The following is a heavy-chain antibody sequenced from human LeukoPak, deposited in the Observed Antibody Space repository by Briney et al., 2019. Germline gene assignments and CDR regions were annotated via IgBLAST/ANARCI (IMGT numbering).Heavy chain of an antibody. J-gene: IGHJ6*02. CDR2: INPSGGST. CDR1: GYTFTSYY. D-gene: IGHD6-13*01. CDR3: ARDPAIAAEVLNYGMDV. V-gene: IGHV1-46*01. Sequence: ASVKASCKASGYTFTSYYMHWVRQAPGQGLEWMGIINPSGGSTSYAQKFQGRVTMTRDTSTSTVYMELSSLRSEDTAVYYCARDPAIAAEVLNYGMDVWGQGTTVTVSS.